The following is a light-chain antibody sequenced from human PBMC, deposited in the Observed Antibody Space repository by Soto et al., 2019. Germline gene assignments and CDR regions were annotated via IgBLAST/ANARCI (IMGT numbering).Light chain of an antibody. V-gene: IGKV1-17*01. CDR3: LQHNSLPLT. CDR1: QGIRNA. Sequence: DLQMTQSPSSLSASVGDRVTITCRSSQGIRNALAWYQQKPGKAPKRLIYAVSTLQSGVPSRFSGTGSGTEFTLTINSLQPDDFATYYCLQHNSLPLTFGQGTKLEIK. J-gene: IGKJ2*01. CDR2: AVS.